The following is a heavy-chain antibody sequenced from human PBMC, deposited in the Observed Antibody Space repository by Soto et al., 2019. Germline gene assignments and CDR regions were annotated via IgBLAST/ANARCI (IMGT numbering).Heavy chain of an antibody. CDR1: GGSISSGGYY. D-gene: IGHD3-22*01. Sequence: QVQLQESGPGLVKPSQTLSLTCTVSGGSISSGGYYWSWIRQHPGKCLEWIGYIYYSGSTYYNPSLNSRVTISVDTSKSQCSLKLSSVTAADTAVYYCAREDYYDRSPYWAQGTLVTVSS. J-gene: IGHJ4*02. V-gene: IGHV4-31*03. CDR2: IYYSGST. CDR3: AREDYYDRSPY.